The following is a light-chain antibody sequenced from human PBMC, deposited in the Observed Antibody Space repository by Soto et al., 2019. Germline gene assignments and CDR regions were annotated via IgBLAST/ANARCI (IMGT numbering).Light chain of an antibody. CDR2: GAS. CDR3: QQYDSSPLT. Sequence: EIVLTQSPGTLSLSPGERATLSCRASQSVSSSYLAWYQQKPGQAPRLLIYGASSRATGIPDRFSGSGSGTDFTLTINRREPEDFAVYYCQQYDSSPLTFGGGTKVEIK. J-gene: IGKJ4*01. V-gene: IGKV3-20*01. CDR1: QSVSSSY.